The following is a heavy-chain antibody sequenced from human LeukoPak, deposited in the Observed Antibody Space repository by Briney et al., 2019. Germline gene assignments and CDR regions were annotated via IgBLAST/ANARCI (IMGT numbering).Heavy chain of an antibody. CDR2: IDWDDDK. CDR1: GFSLSTSGMC. J-gene: IGHJ4*02. V-gene: IGHV2-70*11. CDR3: ARVYLRGSAFDY. Sequence: SGPALVKPTQTLTLTCTFSGFSLSTSGMCVSWIRQPPGKTLEWLARIDWDDDKYYSTSLKTRLTISKDTSKNQVVLTMTNMDPVDTATYYCARVYLRGSAFDYWGQGTLVTVSS. D-gene: IGHD3-10*01.